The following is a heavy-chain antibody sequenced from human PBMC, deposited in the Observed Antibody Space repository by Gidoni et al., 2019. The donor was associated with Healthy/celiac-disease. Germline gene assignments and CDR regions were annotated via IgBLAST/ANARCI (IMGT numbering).Heavy chain of an antibody. CDR3: ARDFKIAIFGVVTHSYFDY. J-gene: IGHJ4*02. V-gene: IGHV3-33*01. D-gene: IGHD3-3*01. CDR1: GFTFSSHG. Sequence: QVQLVESGGGVVQPGRSLRLSCAASGFTFSSHGMHWVRQAPGKGLEWVAVIWYDGSNKYYADSVKGRFTISRDNSKNTLYLQMNSLRAEDTAVYYCARDFKIAIFGVVTHSYFDYWGQGTLVTVSS. CDR2: IWYDGSNK.